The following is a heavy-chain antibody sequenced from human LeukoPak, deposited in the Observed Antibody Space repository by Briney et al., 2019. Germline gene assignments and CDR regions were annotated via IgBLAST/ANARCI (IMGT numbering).Heavy chain of an antibody. J-gene: IGHJ6*03. D-gene: IGHD3-9*01. Sequence: SETLSLTCTVSGGSISSYYWSWIRQPAGKGLEWIGRIYTSGSTNYNPSLKSRVTMSVDTSKNQFSLKLSSVTAADTAVYYCAREKELRYFDPGRYYYYMDVWGKGTTVTISS. CDR2: IYTSGST. V-gene: IGHV4-4*07. CDR1: GGSISSYY. CDR3: AREKELRYFDPGRYYYYMDV.